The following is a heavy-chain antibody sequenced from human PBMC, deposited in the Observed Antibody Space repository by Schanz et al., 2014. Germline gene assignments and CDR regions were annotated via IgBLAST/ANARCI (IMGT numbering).Heavy chain of an antibody. CDR1: GDSITHFY. V-gene: IGHV4-59*01. D-gene: IGHD3-16*01. J-gene: IGHJ5*02. CDR3: ARVGRNSYGFTSRFDA. Sequence: QVRLQESGPGLVRPSETLSLTCTVSGDSITHFYWSWIRQFPGKGLEWIGSIYYSGTTNYSPSLNSRVTISLDMSKKSFSLNLSSVTTADAAVYYCARVGRNSYGFTSRFDAWGQGTLVAVSS. CDR2: IYYSGTT.